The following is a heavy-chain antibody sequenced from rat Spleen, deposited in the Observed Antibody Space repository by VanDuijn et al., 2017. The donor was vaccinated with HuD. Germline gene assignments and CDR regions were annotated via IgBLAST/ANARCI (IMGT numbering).Heavy chain of an antibody. CDR3: TRADY. V-gene: IGHV5-20*01. CDR1: GFTFSSFP. Sequence: EVQLVESGGGLVQPGRSMKLSCAASGFTFSSFPMAWVRQAPTKGLEWVASIDYDGSSIYYRDSVKGRFTVSRDNARSTLFLQMDSLRSEDTATYYCTRADYWGQGVMVTVSS. J-gene: IGHJ2*01. CDR2: IDYDGSSI.